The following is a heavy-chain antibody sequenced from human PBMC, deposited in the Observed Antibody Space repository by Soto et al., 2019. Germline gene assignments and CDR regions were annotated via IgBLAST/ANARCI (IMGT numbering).Heavy chain of an antibody. CDR2: VSSSGTT. CDR3: ASGFYDSRGYSEAFDI. CDR1: GGPISGDH. V-gene: IGHV4-59*01. J-gene: IGHJ3*02. D-gene: IGHD3-22*01. Sequence: KTSETLSLTCTVSGGPISGDHWNWIRQPPGKGLEWIAYVSSSGTTKYNPSLKSRVTISIDTTKNQFSLRLSSVTAADTAVYYCASGFYDSRGYSEAFDIWGQGTKVTVSS.